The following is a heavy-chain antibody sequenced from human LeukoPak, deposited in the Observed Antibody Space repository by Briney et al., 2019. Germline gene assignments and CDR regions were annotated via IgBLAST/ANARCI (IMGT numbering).Heavy chain of an antibody. J-gene: IGHJ4*02. D-gene: IGHD5-12*01. CDR3: ARPSNSGYDF. Sequence: GESLKISCKGSGYTFTTCWIGWVRQMPGKGLEWMGIIYPDDSDTRYSPSFQGQVTISADKSISTAYLQWSSLKASDTAMYYCARPSNSGYDFWGQGALVTVSS. V-gene: IGHV5-51*01. CDR1: GYTFTTCW. CDR2: IYPDDSDT.